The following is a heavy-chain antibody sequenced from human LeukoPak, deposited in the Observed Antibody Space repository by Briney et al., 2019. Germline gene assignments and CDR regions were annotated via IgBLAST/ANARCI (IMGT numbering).Heavy chain of an antibody. J-gene: IGHJ4*02. CDR2: ISSSGITI. Sequence: GGSLRLSCSASGFTFGDYYMNWIRQAPGKGLEWLSYISSSGITIHYADSVRGRFTISRDNAKNSLYLQMNSLGAEDTAVYYCARGGSSSFGYWGQGTLVTVSS. CDR3: ARGGSSSFGY. D-gene: IGHD6-13*01. V-gene: IGHV3-11*04. CDR1: GFTFGDYY.